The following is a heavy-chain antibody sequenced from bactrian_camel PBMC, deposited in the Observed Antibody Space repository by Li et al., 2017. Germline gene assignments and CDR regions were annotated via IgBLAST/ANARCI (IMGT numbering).Heavy chain of an antibody. D-gene: IGHD1*01. CDR1: GYRYSSAAC. Sequence: VQLVESGGGLVQPGGSLRLSCELVGYRYSSAACMGWFRQAPGKGLEWVSRISSDGTGTYYADSVKGRFTISRANTMNTAYLQMDSLKSEDTAQYYCVALAWGFNYWGQGTQVTVS. V-gene: IGHV3S6*01. J-gene: IGHJ4*01. CDR2: ISSDGTGT. CDR3: VALAWGFNY.